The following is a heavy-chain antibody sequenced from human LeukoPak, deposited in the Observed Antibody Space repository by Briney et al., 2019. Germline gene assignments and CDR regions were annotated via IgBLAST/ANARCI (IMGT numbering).Heavy chain of an antibody. CDR2: ISGSGGST. CDR3: AKSRSRVLWFGESTDY. Sequence: GGSLRLSCAASGFTVSNNYMSWVRQAPGKGLEWVSAISGSGGSTYYADSVKGRFTISRDNSKNTLYLQMNSLRAEDTAVYYCAKSRSRVLWFGESTDYWGQGTLVTVSS. D-gene: IGHD3-10*01. J-gene: IGHJ4*02. V-gene: IGHV3-23*01. CDR1: GFTVSNNY.